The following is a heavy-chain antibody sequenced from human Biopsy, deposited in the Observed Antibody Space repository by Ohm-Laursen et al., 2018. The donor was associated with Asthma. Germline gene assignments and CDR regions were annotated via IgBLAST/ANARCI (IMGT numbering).Heavy chain of an antibody. D-gene: IGHD3-22*01. V-gene: IGHV3-53*01. CDR3: ARGDSSNWSHYYFDY. CDR2: IYSGGTS. Sequence: SLRLSCAASGFAVSRDHMFWVRQAPGKGLEWVSVIYSGGTSHTADSVRGRFTISRDYSRNTLYLQMHSLRAEGTAVYYCARGDSSNWSHYYFDYWGQGTPVTVSS. J-gene: IGHJ4*02. CDR1: GFAVSRDH.